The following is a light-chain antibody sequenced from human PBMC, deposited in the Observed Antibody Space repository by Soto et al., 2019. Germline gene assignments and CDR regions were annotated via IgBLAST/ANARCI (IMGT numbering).Light chain of an antibody. CDR2: DVS. J-gene: IGLJ1*01. CDR1: SSDVGGYNY. CDR3: SSYTRSRTYV. V-gene: IGLV2-14*01. Sequence: QSALTQPASVSGSPGQSITISCTGTSSDVGGYNYVSWYQQHPGKAPKLMIYDVSNRPSGVSNRFSGSKSGNTASLTISGLQDEDEADYYCSSYTRSRTYVFGTGTKVNVL.